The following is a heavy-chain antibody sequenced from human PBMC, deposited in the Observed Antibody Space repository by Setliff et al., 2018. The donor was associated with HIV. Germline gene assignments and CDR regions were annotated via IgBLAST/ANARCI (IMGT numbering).Heavy chain of an antibody. CDR1: GGTSSSYA. CDR3: ASLTMGSLDY. J-gene: IGHJ4*02. D-gene: IGHD3-16*01. V-gene: IGHV1-69*05. CDR2: IIPIFGTA. Sequence: ASVKVSCKASGGTSSSYAISWVRQAPGQGLEWMGGIIPIFGTANYAQKFQGRVTITTDESTSTAYMELSSLRSEDTAVYYCASLTMGSLDYWGQGTLVTVSS.